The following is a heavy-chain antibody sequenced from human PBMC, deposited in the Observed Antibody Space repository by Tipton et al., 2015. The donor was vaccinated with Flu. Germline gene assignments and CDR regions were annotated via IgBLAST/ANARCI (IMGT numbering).Heavy chain of an antibody. Sequence: TLSLTCTVSGGSISDGNYFWNWIRQPAGQGLEWIGRIHTSGTTYYKPSLKSRVTISVDTPKNLFSLNVRSVTAADTAVYFCARAESSVWAGYYYGLDVWGQGTTVAVSS. J-gene: IGHJ6*02. D-gene: IGHD6-19*01. CDR3: ARAESSVWAGYYYGLDV. CDR1: GGSISDGNYF. CDR2: IHTSGTT. V-gene: IGHV4-61*02.